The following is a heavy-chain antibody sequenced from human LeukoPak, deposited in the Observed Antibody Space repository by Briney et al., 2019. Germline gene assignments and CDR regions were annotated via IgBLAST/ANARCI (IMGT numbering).Heavy chain of an antibody. D-gene: IGHD2/OR15-2a*01. CDR3: AKAIVRGNDY. CDR2: ISAGGGST. V-gene: IGHV3-23*01. CDR1: GFTFSSFG. Sequence: GRSLRLSCAASGFTFSSFGMHWVRQAPGKGLEWVSAISAGGGSTYYADSVKGRFTISRDNSKNTVYLQMNSLRAEDTAVYYCAKAIVRGNDYWGQGTLVTVSS. J-gene: IGHJ4*02.